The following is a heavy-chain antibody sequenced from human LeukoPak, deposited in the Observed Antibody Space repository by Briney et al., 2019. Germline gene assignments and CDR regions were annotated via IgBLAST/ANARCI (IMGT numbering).Heavy chain of an antibody. CDR1: GFTFSLYS. CDR3: ARGPLWELLRY. J-gene: IGHJ4*02. Sequence: GGSLRLSCAASGFTFSLYSMNWVRQAPGKGLEWVSSSSSSSYIYYADSVKGRFTISKDNAKNSLYLQMNSLRAEDTAVYYCARGPLWELLRYWGQGTLVTVSS. D-gene: IGHD1-26*01. V-gene: IGHV3-21*01. CDR2: SSSSSYI.